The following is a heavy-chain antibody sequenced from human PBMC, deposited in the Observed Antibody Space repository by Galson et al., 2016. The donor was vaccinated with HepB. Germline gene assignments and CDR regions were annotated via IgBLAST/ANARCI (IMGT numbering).Heavy chain of an antibody. V-gene: IGHV3-23*01. CDR1: GFSFITYA. CDR3: AKDQGQLWLRFPRYFDY. Sequence: SLRLSCAASGFSFITYAMSWVRQAPGKGLECVSGISGTAGTTYYADSVKGRFTISRDNSNNTLYLQMNSLTAEDTAVYYCAKDQGQLWLRFPRYFDYWGQGTLVTVSS. CDR2: ISGTAGTT. D-gene: IGHD5-18*01. J-gene: IGHJ4*02.